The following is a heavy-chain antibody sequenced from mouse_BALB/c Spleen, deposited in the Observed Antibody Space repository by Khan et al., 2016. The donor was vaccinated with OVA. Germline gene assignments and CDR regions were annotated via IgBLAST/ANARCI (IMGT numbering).Heavy chain of an antibody. CDR2: INTYTGEP. CDR1: GYTFTNYG. CDR3: ARPPYFSYTLDY. J-gene: IGHJ4*01. D-gene: IGHD2-10*01. Sequence: QIQLVQSGPELKKPGETVKISCKASGYTFTNYGMNWVKQSPGKALKWMGWINTYTGEPTYADDFKGRFAFSLETSASTAYLQINNLKNEDTATYFWARPPYFSYTLDYWGQGTSVTVYS. V-gene: IGHV9-3-1*01.